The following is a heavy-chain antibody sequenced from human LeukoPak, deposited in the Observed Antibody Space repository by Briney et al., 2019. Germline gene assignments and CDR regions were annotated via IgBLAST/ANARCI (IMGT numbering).Heavy chain of an antibody. CDR3: ARESDVGKDFDC. CDR1: GYRFTGYY. CDR2: INPHSGGT. Sequence: ASVKVSCKASGYRFTGYYIHWVRQAPGQGLEWMGWINPHSGGTKFAQKFQGRVTMTRDTSISTAYMEVSRLRSDDAAVYYCARESDVGKDFDCWGQGTLVTVSS. J-gene: IGHJ4*02. D-gene: IGHD1-1*01. V-gene: IGHV1-2*02.